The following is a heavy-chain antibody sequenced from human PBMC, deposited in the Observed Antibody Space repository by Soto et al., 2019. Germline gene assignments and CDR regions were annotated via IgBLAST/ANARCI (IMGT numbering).Heavy chain of an antibody. V-gene: IGHV1-18*01. CDR1: GYTFTSYG. Sequence: ASVKVSCKASGYTFTSYGISWVRQAPGQGLEWMGWISAYNGNTNYAQKLQGRVTMTTDTSTSTAYMELRSLRSDDTAVYYCARQKTTIHYYYYGMDVWGQGTTVTVSS. CDR3: ARQKTTIHYYYYGMDV. CDR2: ISAYNGNT. J-gene: IGHJ6*02. D-gene: IGHD4-17*01.